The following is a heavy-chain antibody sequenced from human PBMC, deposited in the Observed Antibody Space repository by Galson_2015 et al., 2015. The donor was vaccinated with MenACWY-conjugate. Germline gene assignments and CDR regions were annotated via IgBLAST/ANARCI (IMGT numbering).Heavy chain of an antibody. D-gene: IGHD2-2*01. CDR3: TRVAGHCGSTAGYLVDY. J-gene: IGHJ4*02. CDR1: GFTFSSYR. CDR2: ISSSRGYM. Sequence: SLRLSCAASGFTFSSYRMNWVRQAPGKGLEWVSSISSSRGYMYYADSVKGRFTISRDNAKNSLYLQMHSLSAEDTAVYYCTRVAGHCGSTAGYLVDYWGQGTLVTVSS. V-gene: IGHV3-21*01.